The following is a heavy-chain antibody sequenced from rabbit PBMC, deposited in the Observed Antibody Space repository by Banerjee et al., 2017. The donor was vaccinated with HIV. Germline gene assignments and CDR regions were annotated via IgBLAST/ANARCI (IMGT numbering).Heavy chain of an antibody. CDR3: ARDLAGVIGWNFNL. CDR1: GIDFSRYYY. Sequence: QSLEESGGDLVKPGASLTLTCTASGIDFSRYYYMCWVRQAPGKGLEWIACIYTGSSDSSYYATWAKGRFTISKTSSTTVTLQMTSLTAADTATYFCARDLAGVIGWNFNLWGPGTLVTVS. J-gene: IGHJ4*01. CDR2: IYTGSSDSS. D-gene: IGHD4-1*01. V-gene: IGHV1S40*01.